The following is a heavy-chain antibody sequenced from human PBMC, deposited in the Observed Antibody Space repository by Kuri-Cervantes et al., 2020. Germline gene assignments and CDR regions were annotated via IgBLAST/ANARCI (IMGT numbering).Heavy chain of an antibody. D-gene: IGHD3-10*01. CDR3: ARGVPWFGAAFDI. Sequence: GGSLRLSCAASGFSLNTYAMHWVRQAPGKGLEWVAVISYDGRNKYNSDSVKGRFTISRDKSKNALSLRMNSLRAEDTAVYYCARGVPWFGAAFDIWGQGTMVTVSS. CDR2: ISYDGRNK. V-gene: IGHV3-30*04. CDR1: GFSLNTYA. J-gene: IGHJ3*02.